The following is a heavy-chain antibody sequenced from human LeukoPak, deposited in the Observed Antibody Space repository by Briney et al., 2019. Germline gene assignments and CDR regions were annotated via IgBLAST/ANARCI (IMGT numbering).Heavy chain of an antibody. CDR1: GFTFSSYG. J-gene: IGHJ4*02. D-gene: IGHD5-24*01. CDR3: AREGDGYNYFDY. Sequence: GGSLRLSCAASGFTFSSYGMHWVRQAPGKGLEWVAVIWYDGSNKYYADSVKGRFTISRDNSKNTLYLQMNSLRAEDTAVYYCAREGDGYNYFDYWGQGTLVTVSS. V-gene: IGHV3-33*01. CDR2: IWYDGSNK.